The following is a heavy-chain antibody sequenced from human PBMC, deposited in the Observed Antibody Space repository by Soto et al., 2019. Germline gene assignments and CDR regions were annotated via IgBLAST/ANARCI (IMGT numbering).Heavy chain of an antibody. J-gene: IGHJ6*02. V-gene: IGHV1-69*13. CDR2: IIPIFGTA. Sequence: GASVKVSCKASGGTFSSYAISLVRQAPGQGLEWMGGIIPIFGTANYAQKFQGRVTITADESTRTAYMELSSLRSEDTAVYYCARGFRNYYGSGSWPATYYYYYGMDVWGQGTTVTVSS. CDR1: GGTFSSYA. CDR3: ARGFRNYYGSGSWPATYYYYYGMDV. D-gene: IGHD3-10*01.